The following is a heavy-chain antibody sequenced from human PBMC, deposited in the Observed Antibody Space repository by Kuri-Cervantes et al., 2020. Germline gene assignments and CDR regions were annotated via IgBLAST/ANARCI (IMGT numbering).Heavy chain of an antibody. D-gene: IGHD3-16*02. J-gene: IGHJ6*02. V-gene: IGHV3-30*04. CDR1: GFTFSSYP. Sequence: GGSLRLSCAASGFTFSSYPMHWVRQAPGKGLEWVAVISYDGSNKYYADSVKGRFTISRDNSKNTLYLQMNSLRAEDTAVYYCARDPQHYDYVWGSYRYTYGMDVWGQGTTVTVSS. CDR3: ARDPQHYDYVWGSYRYTYGMDV. CDR2: ISYDGSNK.